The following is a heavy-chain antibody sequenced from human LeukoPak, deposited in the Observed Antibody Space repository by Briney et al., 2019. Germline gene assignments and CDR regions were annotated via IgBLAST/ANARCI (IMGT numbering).Heavy chain of an antibody. CDR2: INPNSGGT. J-gene: IGHJ6*02. D-gene: IGHD1-26*01. CDR3: ASFSGTREYYYYGMDV. V-gene: IGHV1-2*06. Sequence: GASVKVSCKASGYTFTGYYMHWVRQAPGQGLEWMGRINPNSGGTNYAQKLQGRVTMTRDTSISTAYMELSRLRSDDTAVYYCASFSGTREYYYYGMDVWGQGTTVTVSS. CDR1: GYTFTGYY.